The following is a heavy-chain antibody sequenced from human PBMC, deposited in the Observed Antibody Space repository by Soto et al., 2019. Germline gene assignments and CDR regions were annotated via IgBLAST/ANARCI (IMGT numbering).Heavy chain of an antibody. CDR2: INHSGST. D-gene: IGHD3-10*01. J-gene: IGHJ5*02. V-gene: IGHV4-34*01. CDR3: ATRITMVRGAYGPRGCWFHP. CDR1: GGSFSGYY. Sequence: PSETLSLTCAVYGGSFSGYYWSWTRQPPGKGLEWIGEINHSGSTNYNPSLKSRVTISVDTSKNQFSLKLSSVTAADTAVYYCATRITMVRGAYGPRGCWFHPWGQGTLVT.